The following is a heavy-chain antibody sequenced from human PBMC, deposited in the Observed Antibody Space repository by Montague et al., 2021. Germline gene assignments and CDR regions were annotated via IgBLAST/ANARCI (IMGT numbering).Heavy chain of an antibody. CDR1: GFSFSSLW. V-gene: IGHV3-74*01. CDR3: VRDRPTAWSDS. Sequence: SLRLSCAASGFSFSSLWMHWVRQAPGKGLVWVSQITSDGSDTNYADSVKGRFTISRDNAKSTLYLQMNSLRDEDTAVYYCVRDRPTAWSDSWGQGTLVTVSS. J-gene: IGHJ5*01. D-gene: IGHD5-18*01. CDR2: ITSDGSDT.